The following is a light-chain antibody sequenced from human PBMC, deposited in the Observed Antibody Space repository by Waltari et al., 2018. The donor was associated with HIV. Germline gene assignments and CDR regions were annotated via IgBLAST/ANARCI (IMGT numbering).Light chain of an antibody. CDR3: QSADTSGKYVV. CDR2: KDT. CDR1: ALTKQH. Sequence: SYELTQSSSVSVSPGQTATITCSGDALTKQHAYWYHQRPGQAPLLVIFKDTGRPSVVPERFSGSSSGTTVTLKIRGVEAEDEGDYYCQSADTSGKYVVFGGGTKVTVL. J-gene: IGLJ2*01. V-gene: IGLV3-25*03.